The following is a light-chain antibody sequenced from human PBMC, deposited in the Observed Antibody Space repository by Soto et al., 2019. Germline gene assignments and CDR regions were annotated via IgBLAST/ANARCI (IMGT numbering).Light chain of an antibody. CDR2: SAS. V-gene: IGKV1-12*01. J-gene: IGKJ3*01. CDR1: QGIGNW. Sequence: DIQMTQSPSSVSASVGDRVTITCRASQGIGNWLAWYQQKPGQAPKLLIFSASTLHSGVPSRFSGRGSGTDFTLTITSLQPEDFATYYCQHANSFPFTFGPGTKVNIK. CDR3: QHANSFPFT.